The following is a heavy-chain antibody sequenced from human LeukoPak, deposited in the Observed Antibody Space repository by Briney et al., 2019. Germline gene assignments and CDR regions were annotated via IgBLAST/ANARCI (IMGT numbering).Heavy chain of an antibody. Sequence: GGSLRLSCAASGFTFSSYSMNWVRQAPGKGLEGVSFISSSSTIYYADSVKGRFTISRDNAKNSLYLQMNSLRAEDTAVFYCARATYNWNYYFDYWGQGTLVTVSS. CDR2: ISSSSTI. CDR1: GFTFSSYS. CDR3: ARATYNWNYYFDY. V-gene: IGHV3-48*01. J-gene: IGHJ4*02. D-gene: IGHD1-7*01.